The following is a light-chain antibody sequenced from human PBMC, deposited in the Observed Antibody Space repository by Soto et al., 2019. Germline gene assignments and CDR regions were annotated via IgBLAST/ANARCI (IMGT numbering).Light chain of an antibody. CDR3: SSYTSATTWV. Sequence: QSALTQPASVSESPGQSITISCIGTSTDVGGYDHVSWYQQHPGKAPKVIISEVSNRPSGVSTRFFGSKSGNTASLTISGLQTEDEADYYCSSYTSATTWVFGGGTKLTVL. CDR2: EVS. J-gene: IGLJ3*02. CDR1: STDVGGYDH. V-gene: IGLV2-14*01.